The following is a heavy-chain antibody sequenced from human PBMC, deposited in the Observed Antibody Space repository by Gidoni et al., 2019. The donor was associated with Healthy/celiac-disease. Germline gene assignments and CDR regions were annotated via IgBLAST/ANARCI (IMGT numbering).Heavy chain of an antibody. CDR2: INHSGST. V-gene: IGHV4-34*01. CDR3: ARGYSSGWYGPYFDY. CDR1: FSGYY. J-gene: IGHJ4*02. D-gene: IGHD6-19*01. Sequence: FSGYYWSWIRQPPGKGLEWIGEINHSGSTNYNPSLKSRVTISVDTSKNQFSLKLSSVTAADTAVYYCARGYSSGWYGPYFDYWGQGTLVTVSS.